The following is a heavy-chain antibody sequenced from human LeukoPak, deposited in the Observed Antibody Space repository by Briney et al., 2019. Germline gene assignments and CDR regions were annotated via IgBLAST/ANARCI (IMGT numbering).Heavy chain of an antibody. D-gene: IGHD3-10*01. CDR3: ARVIWFGEYPWRYFDY. CDR2: TSAYNGNT. J-gene: IGHJ4*02. CDR1: GYTFTSYG. Sequence: GASVKVSCKASGYTFTSYGISWVRQAPGQGLEWMGWTSAYNGNTNYAQKLQGRVTMTTDTSTSTAYMELRSLRSDDTAVYYCARVIWFGEYPWRYFDYWGQGTLVTVSS. V-gene: IGHV1-18*01.